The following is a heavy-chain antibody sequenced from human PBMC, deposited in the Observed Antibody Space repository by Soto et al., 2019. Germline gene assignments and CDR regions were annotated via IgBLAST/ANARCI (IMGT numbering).Heavy chain of an antibody. CDR2: TYLDNDN. V-gene: IGHV2-5*02. J-gene: IGHJ3*01. CDR1: GFSLTTYGLG. D-gene: IGHD4-17*01. CDR3: AHRVTLMSTWNFGDFDF. Sequence: QITLKESGPTLVKPTQTLTLTCSFSGFSLTTYGLGVGWVRQPPGKALEWLAFTYLDNDNRYNPSLKSRLSTTKDTSKYKVVRTRTNMDPADTATYLCAHRVTLMSTWNFGDFDFWGQGTLVTVPS.